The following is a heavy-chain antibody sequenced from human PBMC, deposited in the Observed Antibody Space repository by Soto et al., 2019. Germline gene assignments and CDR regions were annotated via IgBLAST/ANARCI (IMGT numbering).Heavy chain of an antibody. CDR1: GFTFTGHY. CDR3: AKDLRYNWNPAAPGGLDY. CDR2: INPNSGGT. Sequence: ASVKVSCKASGFTFTGHYIHWVRQAPGQGLEWMGWINPNSGGTSYAQKFQGRVTMTRDTSITTAYMELSRLSSDDTGVYYCAKDLRYNWNPAAPGGLDYWGQGILVTVSS. D-gene: IGHD1-20*01. V-gene: IGHV1-2*02. J-gene: IGHJ4*02.